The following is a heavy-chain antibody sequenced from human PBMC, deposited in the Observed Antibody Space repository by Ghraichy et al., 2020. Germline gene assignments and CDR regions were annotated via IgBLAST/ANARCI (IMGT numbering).Heavy chain of an antibody. CDR3: ARTVYSSSWYEGWFDP. V-gene: IGHV1-69*05. J-gene: IGHJ5*02. Sequence: SVKVSCKASGGTFSSYAISWVRQAPGQGLEWMGGIIPIFGTANYAQKFQGRVTITTDESTSTAYMELSSLRSEDTAVYYCARTVYSSSWYEGWFDPWGQGTLVTVSS. CDR1: GGTFSSYA. CDR2: IIPIFGTA. D-gene: IGHD6-13*01.